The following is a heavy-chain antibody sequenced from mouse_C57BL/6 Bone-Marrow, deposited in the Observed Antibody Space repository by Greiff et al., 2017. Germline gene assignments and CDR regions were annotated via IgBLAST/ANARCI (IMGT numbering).Heavy chain of an antibody. D-gene: IGHD2-2*01. J-gene: IGHJ4*01. Sequence: VQLQQPGTELVKPGASVKLSCKASGYTFTSYWMHWVKQRPGQGLEWIGNINPSNGGTNYNEKFKSKATLTVDKSSSTAYMRLSSLTSEDSAVYYCARRLNYGYDGNYWAMDYWGQGTSVTVSS. V-gene: IGHV1-53*01. CDR2: INPSNGGT. CDR1: GYTFTSYW. CDR3: ARRLNYGYDGNYWAMDY.